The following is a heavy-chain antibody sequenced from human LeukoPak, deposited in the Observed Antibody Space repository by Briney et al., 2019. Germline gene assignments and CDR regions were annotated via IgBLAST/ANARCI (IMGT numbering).Heavy chain of an antibody. CDR3: ARLLSSGYYGHSYYFDY. J-gene: IGHJ4*02. Sequence: ASVKVSCKASGYTFTSYDINWVRQATGQGLEWMGWTNPNSGNTGYAQKFQGRVTITRNTSISTAYMELSSLRSEDTAVYYCARLLSSGYYGHSYYFDYWGQGTLVTVSS. D-gene: IGHD3-22*01. CDR1: GYTFTSYD. V-gene: IGHV1-8*03. CDR2: TNPNSGNT.